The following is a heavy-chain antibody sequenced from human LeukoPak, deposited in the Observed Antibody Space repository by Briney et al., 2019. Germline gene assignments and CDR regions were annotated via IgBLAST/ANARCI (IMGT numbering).Heavy chain of an antibody. Sequence: GGSLRLSCAASGFTFDDYGMSWVRQAPGKGLEWVANINQDGSKKYYVDSVKGRFTISRDNAKNSLYLQMNSLRAEDTAVYYCAGSWSPYDAFDIWGQGTMVTVSS. CDR1: GFTFDDYG. CDR2: INQDGSKK. V-gene: IGHV3-7*01. CDR3: AGSWSPYDAFDI. D-gene: IGHD6-13*01. J-gene: IGHJ3*02.